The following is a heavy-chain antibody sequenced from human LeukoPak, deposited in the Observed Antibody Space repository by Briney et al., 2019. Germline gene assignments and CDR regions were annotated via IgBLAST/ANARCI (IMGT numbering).Heavy chain of an antibody. CDR2: INPNSGGT. V-gene: IGHV1-2*02. Sequence: ASVKVSCKASGYTFTSYYMHWVRQAPGQGLEWMGWINPNSGGTNYAQKFQGRVTMTRDTSISTAYMELSRLRSDDTAVYYCARDHRLVGGGLDYWGQGTLVTVSS. CDR3: ARDHRLVGGGLDY. CDR1: GYTFTSYY. J-gene: IGHJ4*02. D-gene: IGHD1-26*01.